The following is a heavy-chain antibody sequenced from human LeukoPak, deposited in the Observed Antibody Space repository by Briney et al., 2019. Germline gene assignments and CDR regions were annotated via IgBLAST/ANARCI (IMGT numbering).Heavy chain of an antibody. J-gene: IGHJ5*02. D-gene: IGHD3-10*01. V-gene: IGHV4-59*11. Sequence: KASETLSLTGTVSGGSISSHYWSWIRQPPGKGLEWIGYIYYSGSTNYNPSLKRRVTISVDTSKNQFSLKRSSVTAADTAVYYFVRGPIHSFGEPYTWFDPWGQGTLVTVS. CDR3: VRGPIHSFGEPYTWFDP. CDR1: GGSISSHY. CDR2: IYYSGST.